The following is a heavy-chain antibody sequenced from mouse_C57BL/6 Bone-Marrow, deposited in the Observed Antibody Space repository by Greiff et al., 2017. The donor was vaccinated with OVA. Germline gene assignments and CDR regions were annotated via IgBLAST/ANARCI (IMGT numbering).Heavy chain of an antibody. CDR1: GFTFSDYG. D-gene: IGHD1-1*01. J-gene: IGHJ4*01. CDR3: ARDYYGSSYVGYYAMDY. Sequence: EVQRVESGGGLVKPGGSLKLSCAASGFTFSDYGMHWVRQAPEKGLEWVAYISSGSSTINYADTVKGRFTISRDNAKNTLFLQMTSLRSEDTAMYYCARDYYGSSYVGYYAMDYWGQGTSVTVSS. CDR2: ISSGSSTI. V-gene: IGHV5-17*01.